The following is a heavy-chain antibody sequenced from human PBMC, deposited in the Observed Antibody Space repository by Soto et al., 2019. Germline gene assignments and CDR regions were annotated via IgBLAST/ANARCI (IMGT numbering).Heavy chain of an antibody. CDR2: IYWDGDR. CDR1: GFSLSTGGMG. J-gene: IGHJ6*02. CDR3: VHSRCGGDCLQSYSSHYYYGMDI. V-gene: IGHV2-5*02. D-gene: IGHD2-21*02. Sequence: QITLKESGPTLVKPTQTLTLTCTFSGFSLSTGGMGVGWIRQPPGKALEWLALIYWDGDRRYRPSLMSSLTIAKDTSKTQVVITVTNMDPVDTATYYCVHSRCGGDCLQSYSSHYYYGMDIWGQGTTVTVSS.